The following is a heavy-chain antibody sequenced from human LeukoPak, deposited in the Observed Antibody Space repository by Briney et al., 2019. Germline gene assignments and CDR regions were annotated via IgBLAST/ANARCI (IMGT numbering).Heavy chain of an antibody. Sequence: GGSLRLSCAASGFTFRSYGMHWVRQAPGKGLEWVAVISYDGSNKYYADSVKGRFTISRDNSKNTLYLQMNSLRAEDTAVYYCARVPPHYYDSSGYWGGFDYWGQGTLVTVSS. V-gene: IGHV3-30*19. J-gene: IGHJ4*02. CDR1: GFTFRSYG. D-gene: IGHD3-22*01. CDR3: ARVPPHYYDSSGYWGGFDY. CDR2: ISYDGSNK.